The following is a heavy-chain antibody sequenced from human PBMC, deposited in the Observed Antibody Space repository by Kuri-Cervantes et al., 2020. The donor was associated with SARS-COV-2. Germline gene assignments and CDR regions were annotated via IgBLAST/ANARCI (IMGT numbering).Heavy chain of an antibody. D-gene: IGHD6-13*01. Sequence: ASVKVSCKASGYTFTSYAMHWVRQAPGQRLEWMGWINAGDGNTKYSQKFQGRVTITRDTSASTAYMELSSLRSEDTAVYYCARGIGSGSSWWERRVRLKQNWFDPWGQGTLVTVSS. J-gene: IGHJ5*02. V-gene: IGHV1-3*01. CDR1: GYTFTSYA. CDR3: ARGIGSGSSWWERRVRLKQNWFDP. CDR2: INAGDGNT.